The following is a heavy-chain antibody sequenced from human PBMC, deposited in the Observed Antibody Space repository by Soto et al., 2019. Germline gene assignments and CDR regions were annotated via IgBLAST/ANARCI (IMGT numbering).Heavy chain of an antibody. Sequence: ASVKVSCKASGYTFSNYGISWVRQGPGQGLEWMGWISGYNGNTHYEEKVQDRIKMTTDTSTSTTYLELRSLRSDDTAVYFCARDPGFGFGYSYAFAMDVWGQGTTVTVS. J-gene: IGHJ6*02. CDR3: ARDPGFGFGYSYAFAMDV. V-gene: IGHV1-18*01. D-gene: IGHD5-18*01. CDR1: GYTFSNYG. CDR2: ISGYNGNT.